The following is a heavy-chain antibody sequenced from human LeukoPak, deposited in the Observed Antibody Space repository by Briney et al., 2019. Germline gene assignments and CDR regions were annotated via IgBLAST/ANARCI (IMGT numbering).Heavy chain of an antibody. J-gene: IGHJ3*02. CDR3: ARVPYYYDSSGYDNDAFDI. Sequence: LPGGSLRLSCAASGFTFDDYAMHWVRQAPGKGLEWVSLISWDGGSTYYADSVKGRFTISRDNSKNSLYLQMNSLRAEDTALYYCARVPYYYDSSGYDNDAFDIWGQGTMVTVSS. D-gene: IGHD3-22*01. CDR2: ISWDGGST. CDR1: GFTFDDYA. V-gene: IGHV3-43D*03.